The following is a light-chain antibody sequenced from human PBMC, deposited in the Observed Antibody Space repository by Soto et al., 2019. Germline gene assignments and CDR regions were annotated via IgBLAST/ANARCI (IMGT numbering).Light chain of an antibody. CDR2: ENN. J-gene: IGLJ1*01. V-gene: IGLV1-51*02. CDR3: GTWDSSLSAQV. Sequence: QSVLPQPPSVSAAPGQKVTISCSGSSSNIGNNYVSWYQQLPGTAPKLLIYENNKRPSVIPDRFSGSKSGTSATLGITGLQTGDEADYYCGTWDSSLSAQVFGTGTQLTVL. CDR1: SSNIGNNY.